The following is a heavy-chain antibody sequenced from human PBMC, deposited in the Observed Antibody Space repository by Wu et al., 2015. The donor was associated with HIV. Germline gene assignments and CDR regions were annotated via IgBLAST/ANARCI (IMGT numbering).Heavy chain of an antibody. D-gene: IGHD3-10*02. V-gene: IGHV1-2*02. CDR2: INPDSGGT. CDR3: ARVTYVRRG. Sequence: QVQLVQSGAELKKPGSSVKVSCKASGGTFSIYAINWVRQAPGQGFEWVGWINPDSGGTHYAQKFQGRVTMTRDTSINTVYMELRSLRSDDTAVYYCARVTYVRRGWGQGTLVTVSS. CDR1: GGTFSIYA. J-gene: IGHJ4*02.